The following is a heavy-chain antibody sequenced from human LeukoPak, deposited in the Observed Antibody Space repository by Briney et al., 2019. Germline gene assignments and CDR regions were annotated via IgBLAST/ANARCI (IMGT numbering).Heavy chain of an antibody. CDR2: IYPGDSDT. Sequence: GESLKISCKASGYSFTSYWIGWVRQMPGKGLEWMGTIYPGDSDTRYSPSSQGQVTISADKSVTTAYLQWSSLKASDTAIYYCARHVTMVRGILNAFNIWGQGTMVTVSS. CDR3: ARHVTMVRGILNAFNI. V-gene: IGHV5-51*01. D-gene: IGHD3-10*01. CDR1: GYSFTSYW. J-gene: IGHJ3*02.